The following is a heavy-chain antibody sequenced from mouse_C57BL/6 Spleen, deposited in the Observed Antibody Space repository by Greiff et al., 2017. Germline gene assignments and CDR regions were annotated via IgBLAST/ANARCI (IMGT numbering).Heavy chain of an antibody. D-gene: IGHD1-3*01. J-gene: IGHJ4*01. CDR1: GFSLTSYG. V-gene: IGHV2-6-1*01. CDR3: ARHGVGAMDY. Sequence: QVQLKESGPGLVAPSQSLSITCTVPGFSLTSYGVHWVRQPPGKGLEWLVVIWSDGSTTYNSAPKSRLSISKDNAKSQVFLKMNSLQTDDTAMYYCARHGVGAMDYWGQGTSVTVSS. CDR2: IWSDGST.